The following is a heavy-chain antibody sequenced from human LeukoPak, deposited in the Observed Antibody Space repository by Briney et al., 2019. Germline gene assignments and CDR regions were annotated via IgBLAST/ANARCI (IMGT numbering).Heavy chain of an antibody. CDR3: AKSHASSWSVYDY. Sequence: GGSLRLSCTASGFTFGDYAMSWVRQAPGKGLEWVGFIRSKVYGGTTEYAASVEVRFTISRDDSKSIAYLQMTSLKTEDTAVYYCAKSHASSWSVYDYWGQGTLVTVSS. D-gene: IGHD6-13*01. V-gene: IGHV3-49*04. CDR2: IRSKVYGGTT. CDR1: GFTFGDYA. J-gene: IGHJ4*02.